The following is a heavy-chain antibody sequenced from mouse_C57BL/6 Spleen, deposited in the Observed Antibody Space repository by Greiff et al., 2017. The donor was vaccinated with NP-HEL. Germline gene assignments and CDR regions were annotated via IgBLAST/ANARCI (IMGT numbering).Heavy chain of an antibody. CDR3: WGRDYFDY. Sequence: VQLQQSGPELVKPGASVKISCKASGYAFSSSWMNWVKQRPGKGLEWIGRIYPGDGDTNYNEKFKGKATLTADKSSSTAYMQLSSLTSEDSAVYFCWGRDYFDYWGQGTTLTVSS. V-gene: IGHV1-82*01. J-gene: IGHJ2*01. D-gene: IGHD3-3*01. CDR2: IYPGDGDT. CDR1: GYAFSSSW.